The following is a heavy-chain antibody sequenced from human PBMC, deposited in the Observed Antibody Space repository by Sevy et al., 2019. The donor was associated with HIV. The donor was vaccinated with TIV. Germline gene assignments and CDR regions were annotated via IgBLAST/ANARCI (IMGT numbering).Heavy chain of an antibody. V-gene: IGHV3-30*02. CDR1: GFTFSSYG. D-gene: IGHD2-2*01. J-gene: IGHJ6*02. CDR2: IRYDGSNK. Sequence: GESLKISCAASGFTFSSYGMHWVRQAPGKGLEWVAFIRYDGSNKYYADSVKGRFTISRDNSKNTLYLQMNSLRAEDTAVYYCAKDRGCSSTSCYGGVYYGMDVWGQGTTVTVSS. CDR3: AKDRGCSSTSCYGGVYYGMDV.